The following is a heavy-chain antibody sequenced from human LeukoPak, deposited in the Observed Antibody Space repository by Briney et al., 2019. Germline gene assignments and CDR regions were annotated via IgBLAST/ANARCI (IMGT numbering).Heavy chain of an antibody. J-gene: IGHJ2*01. CDR2: VYYSGST. D-gene: IGHD2-21*01. CDR3: AREANSPTARYWYFDL. Sequence: SETLSLTCTVSGGSVSSYYWSWMRQSPGKGLEWIGYVYYSGSTNYNPALKSRVTISLGTSEYQFSLKLSSVTAADTAVYYCAREANSPTARYWYFDLWGRGTQVTVSS. CDR1: GGSVSSYY. V-gene: IGHV4-59*02.